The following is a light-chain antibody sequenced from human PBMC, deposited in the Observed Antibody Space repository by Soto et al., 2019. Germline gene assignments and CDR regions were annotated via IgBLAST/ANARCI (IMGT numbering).Light chain of an antibody. Sequence: DIQMTQSPSSLSVSVGDRVTISCRASETISPYLSWYQQKFGEAPKRLIDYVSTLQGGVPSRFSGGGSGTEFNLTSYTLQPEDLATYFCQQSYSMPFTFGHGTKVQIK. V-gene: IGKV1-39*01. CDR2: YVS. J-gene: IGKJ1*01. CDR3: QQSYSMPFT. CDR1: ETISPY.